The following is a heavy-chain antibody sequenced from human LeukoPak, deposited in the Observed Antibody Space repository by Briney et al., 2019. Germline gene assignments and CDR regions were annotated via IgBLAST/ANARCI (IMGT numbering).Heavy chain of an antibody. J-gene: IGHJ4*02. D-gene: IGHD2-15*01. CDR3: AYDLVVVAATPV. Sequence: ASVKVSCKASGYTFTGYYMHWVRQAPGPGLEWMGRINPNSGGTNYAQKFQCRVTMTRDTSISTAYMELSRLRSDDTAVYYCAYDLVVVAATPVWGQGTLVTVSS. CDR1: GYTFTGYY. V-gene: IGHV1-2*06. CDR2: INPNSGGT.